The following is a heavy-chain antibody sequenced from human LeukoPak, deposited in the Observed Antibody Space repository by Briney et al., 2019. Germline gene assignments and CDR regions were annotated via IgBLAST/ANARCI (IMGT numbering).Heavy chain of an antibody. D-gene: IGHD3-10*01. Sequence: SVKVSCKASGYIFTSYGISWVRQAPGQGLEWMGWTIPIFGTANYAQKFQGRVTITADESTSTAYMELSSLRSEDTAVYYCARGPITMVRGVITIYYFDYWGQGTLVTVSS. CDR1: GYIFTSYG. CDR3: ARGPITMVRGVITIYYFDY. V-gene: IGHV1-69*13. CDR2: TIPIFGTA. J-gene: IGHJ4*02.